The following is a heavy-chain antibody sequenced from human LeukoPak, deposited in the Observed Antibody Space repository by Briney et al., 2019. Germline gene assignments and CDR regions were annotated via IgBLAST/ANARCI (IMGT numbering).Heavy chain of an antibody. D-gene: IGHD3-3*01. J-gene: IGHJ6*02. V-gene: IGHV3-23*01. Sequence: GGSLRLSCAASGFTFSSYAMSWVRQAPGKGLEWVSAISGSGGSTYYADSVKGRFTISRDNSKNTLYLQMNSLRAEDTAVYYCAKRNSGGSGYFYYYYGMDVWGQGTTVTVSS. CDR3: AKRNSGGSGYFYYYYGMDV. CDR1: GFTFSSYA. CDR2: ISGSGGST.